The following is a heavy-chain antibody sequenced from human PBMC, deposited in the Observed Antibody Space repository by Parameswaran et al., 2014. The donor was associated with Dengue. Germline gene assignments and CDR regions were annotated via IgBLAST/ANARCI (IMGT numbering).Heavy chain of an antibody. Sequence: VRQMPGKGLEWMGRIDPSDSYTNYSPSFRGHVTISVDRSTSTAYLHWSRLKASDTAMYYCARRLLDGLDVWGQGTTVTVSS. D-gene: IGHD3-22*01. CDR2: IDPSDSYT. V-gene: IGHV5-10-1*01. CDR3: ARRLLDGLDV. J-gene: IGHJ6*02.